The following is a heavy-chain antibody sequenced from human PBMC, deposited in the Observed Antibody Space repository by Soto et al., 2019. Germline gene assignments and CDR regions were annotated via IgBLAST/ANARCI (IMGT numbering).Heavy chain of an antibody. CDR3: ARRGSGWFFDY. D-gene: IGHD6-19*01. CDR1: GGSISSSGYY. Sequence: QLQLQESGPRLVKPSETLSLICTVSGGSISSSGYYWGWIRQPPGKGLEWIGSVHCSGSTYNNPSLKGRVTISLDTSNNQSSLTLNSVTASDTAVYYCARRGSGWFFDYWGQGTLVTVSS. CDR2: VHCSGST. V-gene: IGHV4-39*01. J-gene: IGHJ4*02.